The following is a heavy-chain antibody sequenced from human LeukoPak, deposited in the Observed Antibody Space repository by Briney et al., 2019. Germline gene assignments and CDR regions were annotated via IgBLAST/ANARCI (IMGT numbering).Heavy chain of an antibody. Sequence: SEALSLTCAISSGSLSSYYWTWIRQPPGKGLEWIGEINHSGSTNYNPSLKSRVTISVDTSKNQFSLKLSSVTAADTAVYYCARGVPNYDFWSVPRADAFDIWGQGTMVTVSS. V-gene: IGHV4-34*01. CDR1: SGSLSSYY. D-gene: IGHD3-3*01. CDR2: INHSGST. J-gene: IGHJ3*02. CDR3: ARGVPNYDFWSVPRADAFDI.